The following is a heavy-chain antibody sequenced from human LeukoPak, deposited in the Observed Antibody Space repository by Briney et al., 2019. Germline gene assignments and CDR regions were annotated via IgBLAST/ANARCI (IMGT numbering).Heavy chain of an antibody. J-gene: IGHJ4*02. D-gene: IGHD3-10*01. CDR2: INYSGGN. CDR1: GFTVSINS. V-gene: IGHV4-34*01. Sequence: GALRLSCTVSGFTVSINSMSWVRQAPGKGLEWIGEINYSGGNNYNPSLKSRLTISVDTSKNQFSLRLSSVTAADTAVYYCARGGWFGESRGVYWGQGTLVTVSS. CDR3: ARGGWFGESRGVY.